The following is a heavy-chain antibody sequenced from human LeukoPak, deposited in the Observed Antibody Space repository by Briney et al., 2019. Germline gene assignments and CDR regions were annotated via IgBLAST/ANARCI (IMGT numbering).Heavy chain of an antibody. CDR2: IYTSGST. CDR3: ARAGPYGSGSYPDY. D-gene: IGHD3-10*01. Sequence: PSETPSLTGTVSGGSISSGSYYWSWIRQPAGKGLEWIGRIYTSGSTNYNPSLKSRVTISVDTSKNQFSLKLSSVTAADTAVYYCARAGPYGSGSYPDYWGQGTLVTVSS. V-gene: IGHV4-61*02. J-gene: IGHJ4*02. CDR1: GGSISSGSYY.